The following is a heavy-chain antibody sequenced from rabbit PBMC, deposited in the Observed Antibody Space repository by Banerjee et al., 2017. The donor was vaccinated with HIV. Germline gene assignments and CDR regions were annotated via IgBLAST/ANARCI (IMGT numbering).Heavy chain of an antibody. CDR3: ARDGGSSYHDYFNF. CDR2: IFSNRGIT. V-gene: IGHV1S45*01. Sequence: QEQLEESGGDLVKPEGSLTLTCKASGFSFSSGYDMCWVRQAPGKGLELIACIFSNRGITWYASWVNGRFTISKTSSTTVTLQMTSLTAADTATYFCARDGGSSYHDYFNFWGPGTLVTVS. J-gene: IGHJ4*01. D-gene: IGHD5-1*01. CDR1: GFSFSSGYD.